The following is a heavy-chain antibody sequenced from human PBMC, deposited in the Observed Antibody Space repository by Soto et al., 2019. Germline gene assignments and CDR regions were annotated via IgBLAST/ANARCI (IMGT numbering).Heavy chain of an antibody. CDR3: AKDIGFQQHLFVFDL. CDR1: GGTFSDYA. CDR2: IIPMFSSS. Sequence: QVQLVQSGAEVKKPGSSVKVSCTASGGTFSDYAFSWVRQAPGQGLEWMGGIIPMFSSSSFAQKFQGRLTITADDSRSTAYMSLSSLGSADTAMYYCAKDIGFQQHLFVFDLWGPGTLVTVSS. V-gene: IGHV1-69*01. D-gene: IGHD3-10*02. J-gene: IGHJ4*02.